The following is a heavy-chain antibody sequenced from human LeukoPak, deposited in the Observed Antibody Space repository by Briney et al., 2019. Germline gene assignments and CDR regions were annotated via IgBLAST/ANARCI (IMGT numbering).Heavy chain of an antibody. Sequence: PGGSLRLSCAVSGFNLNSYAMHWVRQAPGKGLEWVAVIRHDETNGFYAGSVQGRFTISRDTSKKLLYLQMNSLRVEDTAVYYCAKEYTPSSPLGELDSWGQGTLVTVSS. CDR3: AKEYTPSSPLGELDS. D-gene: IGHD6-6*01. J-gene: IGHJ4*02. V-gene: IGHV3-30*02. CDR1: GFNLNSYA. CDR2: IRHDETNG.